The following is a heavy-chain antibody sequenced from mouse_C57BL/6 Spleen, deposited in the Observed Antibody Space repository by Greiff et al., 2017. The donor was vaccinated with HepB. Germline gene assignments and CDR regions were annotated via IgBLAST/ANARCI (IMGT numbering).Heavy chain of an antibody. J-gene: IGHJ2*01. CDR1: GYTFTSYW. V-gene: IGHV1-50*01. CDR3: ARGVGDGFDY. CDR2: IDPSDSYT. D-gene: IGHD1-1*02. Sequence: QVQLQQPGAELVKPGASVKLSCKASGYTFTSYWMQWVKQRPGQGLEWIGEIDPSDSYTNYNQKFKGKATLTVDTSSSTAYMQLSSLTSEDSAVYYCARGVGDGFDYWGQGTTLTVSS.